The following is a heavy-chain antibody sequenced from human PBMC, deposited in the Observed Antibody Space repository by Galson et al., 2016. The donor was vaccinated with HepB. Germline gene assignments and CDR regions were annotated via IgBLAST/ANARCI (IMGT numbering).Heavy chain of an antibody. CDR3: GKRIPVAGSWGGGLDY. CDR1: GFTFSSYG. Sequence: SLRLSCAASGFTFSSYGMHWVRQAPGKGLEWVAAISYDGSHKYYADSVKGRFTISRDNSKNTVYLQANSLRAEDTAVYYFGKRIPVAGSWGGGLDYWGQGTLVTVSS. V-gene: IGHV3-30*18. CDR2: ISYDGSHK. J-gene: IGHJ4*02. D-gene: IGHD6-19*01.